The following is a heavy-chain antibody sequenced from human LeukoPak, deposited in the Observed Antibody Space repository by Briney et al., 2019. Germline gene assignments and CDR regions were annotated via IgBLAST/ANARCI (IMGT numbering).Heavy chain of an antibody. CDR2: IIPIFGTA. D-gene: IGHD2-8*02. CDR1: GYTFTSYG. CDR3: ARAEEYSMYWYYFDY. V-gene: IGHV1-69*13. Sequence: EASVKVSCKASGYTFTSYGISWVRQAPGQGLEWMGGIIPIFGTANYAQKFQGRVTITADESTSTAYMELSSLRSEDTAVYYCARAEEYSMYWYYFDYWGQGTLVTVSS. J-gene: IGHJ4*02.